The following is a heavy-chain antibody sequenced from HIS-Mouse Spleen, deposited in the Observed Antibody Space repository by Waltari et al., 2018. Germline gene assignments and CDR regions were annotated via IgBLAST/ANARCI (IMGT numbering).Heavy chain of an antibody. CDR2: IYAGDSDS. V-gene: IGHV5-51*01. Sequence: EVQLVQSGAEVKKPGESLKISCKGSGYSFTSYWIGWVRQMPGKGREWMWRIYAGDSDSTDNPSVQCQFTISADKSIRTADLHGSSLKASDTAMYYCARQGPYSGYDTDYWGQGTLVTVSS. CDR3: ARQGPYSGYDTDY. D-gene: IGHD5-12*01. J-gene: IGHJ4*02. CDR1: GYSFTSYW.